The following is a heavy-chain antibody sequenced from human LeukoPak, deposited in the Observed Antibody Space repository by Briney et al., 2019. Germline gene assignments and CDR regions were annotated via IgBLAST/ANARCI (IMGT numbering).Heavy chain of an antibody. CDR1: AFTVSSNH. CDR2: VYSGGGT. J-gene: IGHJ4*02. D-gene: IGHD3-16*02. V-gene: IGHV3-66*01. Sequence: GGSLRLSCAASAFTVSSNHMSWVRQAPGKGLEWVSLVYSGGGTYYADSVKGRFTISRDNSKNTLYLQMNSLRAEDTAVYYCARGPISSLAFDYWGQGTLVTVSS. CDR3: ARGPISSLAFDY.